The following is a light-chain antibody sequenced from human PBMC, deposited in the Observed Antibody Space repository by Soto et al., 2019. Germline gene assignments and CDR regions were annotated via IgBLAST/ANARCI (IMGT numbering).Light chain of an antibody. V-gene: IGKV1-39*01. J-gene: IGKJ1*01. CDR1: QSISSY. CDR3: QQSYSTPW. CDR2: AAS. Sequence: DIQMTQSPSSLSASVGDRVTITCRASQSISSYLNWYQQKPGKAPKLLIYAASSLQSGVPSRFSGSGSGTDFTLTISSLHPEDFATYYCQQSYSTPWFGQGTKVDIK.